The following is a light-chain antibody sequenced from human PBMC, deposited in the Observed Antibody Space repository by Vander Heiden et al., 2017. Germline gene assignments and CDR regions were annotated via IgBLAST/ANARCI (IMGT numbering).Light chain of an antibody. CDR3: QQSDSTPYT. CDR1: HSISSY. CDR2: AAS. J-gene: IGKJ2*01. Sequence: SVGDRVTITCRASHSISSYLNWYQQKPGKAPNLLIYAASSLQSGVPSRFSGSGSGTDFTLTISSLQPEDFATYFCQQSDSTPYTFGQGTKMEIK. V-gene: IGKV1-39*01.